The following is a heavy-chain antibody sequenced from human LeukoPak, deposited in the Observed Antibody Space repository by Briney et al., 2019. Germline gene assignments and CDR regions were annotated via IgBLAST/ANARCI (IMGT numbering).Heavy chain of an antibody. D-gene: IGHD6-13*01. CDR3: AKAASSSWPSYYYGMDV. J-gene: IGHJ6*02. Sequence: GSLRLSCAASGFIFSSYSMSWVRQAPGKGLEWVSVITGSGGNTYYADSVKGRSTISKDNSKNTVYLQMSSLRVDDTAVYYCAKAASSSWPSYYYGMDVWGQGTTVTVSS. V-gene: IGHV3-23*01. CDR2: ITGSGGNT. CDR1: GFIFSSYS.